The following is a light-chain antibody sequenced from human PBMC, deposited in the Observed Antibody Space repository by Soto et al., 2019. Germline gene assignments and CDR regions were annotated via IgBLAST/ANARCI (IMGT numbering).Light chain of an antibody. Sequence: EIVLTQSPGTLSLSPGERATLSCRASQSVSSSYLGWYQQKLGQAPRLLIYGASSRATGIPDRFSGSGSGTDFTLTISRLEPEDFAVYYCQQYGSSPLTFGGGTNVEIK. CDR1: QSVSSSY. CDR2: GAS. V-gene: IGKV3-20*01. CDR3: QQYGSSPLT. J-gene: IGKJ4*01.